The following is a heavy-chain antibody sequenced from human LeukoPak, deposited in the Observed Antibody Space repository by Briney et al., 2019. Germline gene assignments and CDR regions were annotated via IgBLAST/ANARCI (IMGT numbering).Heavy chain of an antibody. D-gene: IGHD3-22*01. CDR3: AKEDTSSGYLLPGDY. V-gene: IGHV3-48*03. CDR1: GFTFSSYE. Sequence: PGGSLRLSCAASGFTFSSYEMNWVRQAPGKGLEWVSYISSSGSTIYYADSVKGRFTISRDNSKNTLYLQMNSLRAEDTAVYYCAKEDTSSGYLLPGDYWGQGTLVTVSS. CDR2: ISSSGSTI. J-gene: IGHJ4*02.